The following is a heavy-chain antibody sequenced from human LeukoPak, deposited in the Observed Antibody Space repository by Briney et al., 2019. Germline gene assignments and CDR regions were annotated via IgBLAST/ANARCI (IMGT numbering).Heavy chain of an antibody. J-gene: IGHJ3*02. CDR2: ISSSGNTI. V-gene: IGHV3-48*03. CDR1: GFTFTSYE. Sequence: PGGSLRLSCAASGFTFTSYELNWVRQAPGKGLEWVSYISSSGNTISYADSVKGRFTISRDNAKNSLYLQVISLRAEDTAVYYCARGPSIAARYDAFDIWGQGTMVTVPS. D-gene: IGHD6-6*01. CDR3: ARGPSIAARYDAFDI.